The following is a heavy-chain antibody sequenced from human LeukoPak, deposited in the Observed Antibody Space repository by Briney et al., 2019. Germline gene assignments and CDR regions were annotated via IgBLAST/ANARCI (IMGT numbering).Heavy chain of an antibody. CDR1: GFTFSNYW. Sequence: GGSLRLSCAASGFTFSNYWMSWVRQAPGKGLEWVANIKQDGNEKYYVDSVKGRFTISRDNAKNSLYLQMNGLRAEDMAMYYCARGSGTHYNYWGQGTLVTVSS. D-gene: IGHD1-26*01. V-gene: IGHV3-7*01. CDR3: ARGSGTHYNY. CDR2: IKQDGNEK. J-gene: IGHJ4*02.